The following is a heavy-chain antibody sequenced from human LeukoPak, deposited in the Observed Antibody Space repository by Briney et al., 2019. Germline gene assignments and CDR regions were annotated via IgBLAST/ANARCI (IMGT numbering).Heavy chain of an antibody. V-gene: IGHV3-48*04. CDR2: ISSSSSTI. CDR1: GFTFSSYS. J-gene: IGHJ4*02. D-gene: IGHD6-13*01. CDR3: AKDLLEYSSSWYGN. Sequence: GGSLRLSCAASGFTFSSYSMNWVRQAPGKGLEWVSYISSSSSTIYYADSVKGRFTISRDNAKNSLYLQMNSLRAEDTAVYYCAKDLLEYSSSWYGNWGQGTLVTVSS.